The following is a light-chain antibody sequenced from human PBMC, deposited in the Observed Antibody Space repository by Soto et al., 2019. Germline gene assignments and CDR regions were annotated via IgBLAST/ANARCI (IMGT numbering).Light chain of an antibody. Sequence: DIQKTQSPSTLSSSVADIVTITCRASQTINRWLAWYQQKPGEVPKLLIYKASVLESGVPSRFSGSGSGTEFTLTISRLQPEDVATYYCQHWSFGQGTKVDIK. V-gene: IGKV1-5*03. CDR2: KAS. J-gene: IGKJ1*01. CDR1: QTINRW. CDR3: QHWS.